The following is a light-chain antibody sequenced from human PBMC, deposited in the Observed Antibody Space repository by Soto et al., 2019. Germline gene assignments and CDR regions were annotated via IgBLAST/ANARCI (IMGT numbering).Light chain of an antibody. Sequence: DIQMTQSPSTLPASVGDRVTITCRASQNIHRWLAWYQQKPGKAPKLLIFDASSLENGVPSRFRGSGSGTEFTLTISSLQPDDLATYYCQQYNTFSHTFGQGTKLEI. CDR2: DAS. CDR1: QNIHRW. V-gene: IGKV1-5*01. J-gene: IGKJ2*01. CDR3: QQYNTFSHT.